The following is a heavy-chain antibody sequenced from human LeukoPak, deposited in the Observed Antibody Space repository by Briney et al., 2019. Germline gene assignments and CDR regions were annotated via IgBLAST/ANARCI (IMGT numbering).Heavy chain of an antibody. CDR1: GFTFSSYA. J-gene: IGHJ4*02. Sequence: GGSLRLSCAASGFTFSSYAMSWVRQAPGKGLEWVSAISGSGGSTYYADSVKGRFTISRDNSKNTLYLQMHSLRAEDTAVYYCAKDRLSYYDFWSGYPYYFDYWGQGTLVTVSS. D-gene: IGHD3-3*01. CDR2: ISGSGGST. CDR3: AKDRLSYYDFWSGYPYYFDY. V-gene: IGHV3-23*01.